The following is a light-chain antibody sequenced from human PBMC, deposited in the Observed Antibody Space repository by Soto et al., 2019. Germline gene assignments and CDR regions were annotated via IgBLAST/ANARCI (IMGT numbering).Light chain of an antibody. CDR3: GTWDSSLSADA. CDR1: SSNIGNNY. V-gene: IGLV1-51*01. J-gene: IGLJ1*01. Sequence: QSVLTQPPSVSAAPGQKVTISCSGSSSNIGNNYVSWYQQLPGTAPILLIYDNNKRPSGIPDRFSGSKSGTSATLGITGLQTGDEAVYYCGTWDSSLSADAFGTGTKLTVL. CDR2: DNN.